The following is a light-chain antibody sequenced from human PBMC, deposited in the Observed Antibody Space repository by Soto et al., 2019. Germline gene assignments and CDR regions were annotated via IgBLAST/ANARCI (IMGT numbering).Light chain of an antibody. J-gene: IGKJ1*01. V-gene: IGKV3-20*01. CDR1: QSVRYNY. Sequence: ESVLTQSPGTLSLSPGEGATLSCRASQSVRYNYLAWYQQKPGQAPRLLIYGVSTRATGIPDRFSGSGSGTDFTLTISRLDPEDFAVYYCQQYGTSPRTFGQGTKVDI. CDR2: GVS. CDR3: QQYGTSPRT.